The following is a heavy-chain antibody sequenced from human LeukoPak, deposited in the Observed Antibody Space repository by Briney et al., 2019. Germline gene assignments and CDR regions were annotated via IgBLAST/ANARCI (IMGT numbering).Heavy chain of an antibody. CDR3: ASAYRFPWELYAFDI. CDR1: GGTFSSYA. Sequence: SVKVSCKASGGTFSSYAISWVRQAPGQGLEWVGGIIPIFGTANYAQKFQGRVTITADESTSTAYMELSSLRSEATAVYHCASAYRFPWELYAFDIWGQGTMVTVSS. V-gene: IGHV1-69*01. CDR2: IIPIFGTA. J-gene: IGHJ3*02. D-gene: IGHD1-26*01.